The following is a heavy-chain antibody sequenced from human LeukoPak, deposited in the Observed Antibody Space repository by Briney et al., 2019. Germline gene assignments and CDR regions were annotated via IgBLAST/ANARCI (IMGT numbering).Heavy chain of an antibody. V-gene: IGHV4-39*01. CDR1: GGSISSSSYY. J-gene: IGHJ4*02. D-gene: IGHD6-19*01. Sequence: PSETLSLTCTVSGGSISSSSYYWGWIRQPPGKGLEWIGSIYYSGSTYYNPFLKSRVTISVDTSKNQFSLKLSSVTAADTAVYYCARHGLHGAVAAPSDYWGQGTLVTVSS. CDR2: IYYSGST. CDR3: ARHGLHGAVAAPSDY.